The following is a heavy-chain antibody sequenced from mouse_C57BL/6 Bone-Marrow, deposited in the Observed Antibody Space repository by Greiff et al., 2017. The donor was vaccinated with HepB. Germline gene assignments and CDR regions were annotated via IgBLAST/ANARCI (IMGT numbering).Heavy chain of an antibody. Sequence: QVQLQQSGAELAKPGDSVKLSCKASGYTFTSYWMHWVKQRPGQGLEWIGYINPSSGYTKYNQKFKDKATLTADKSSITAYMQLSSLTYEDSAVYYCARSFAWFAYWGQGTLVTVSA. V-gene: IGHV1-7*01. J-gene: IGHJ3*01. CDR2: INPSSGYT. CDR3: ARSFAWFAY. CDR1: GYTFTSYW.